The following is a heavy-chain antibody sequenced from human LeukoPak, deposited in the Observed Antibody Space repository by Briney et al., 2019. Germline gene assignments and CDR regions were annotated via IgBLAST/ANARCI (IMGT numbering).Heavy chain of an antibody. J-gene: IGHJ4*02. D-gene: IGHD1-26*01. CDR2: IRSKANSYAT. CDR3: TRLQVGATGFDY. Sequence: GGSLRLSCAASGFTFSGSAMHWVRQASGKGLEWVGRIRSKANSYATAYAASVKGRFTISRDDSKNTAYLQMNSLKTEDTAVYYCTRLQVGATGFDYWGQGTLVTVSS. V-gene: IGHV3-73*01. CDR1: GFTFSGSA.